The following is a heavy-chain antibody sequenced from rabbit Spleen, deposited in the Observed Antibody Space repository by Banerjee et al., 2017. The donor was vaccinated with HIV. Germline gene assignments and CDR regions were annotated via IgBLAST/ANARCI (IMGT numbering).Heavy chain of an antibody. Sequence: QEQLVESGGGLVQPGASLTLTCTPSGFSFSSSYDMCWVRQAPGKGLEWIGCINSGSGHDVYATWVNGRFTISRSTIQNTMALQMTSLTAADTATYFCARDLAGVIGWNFGFWGPGTLVTVS. V-gene: IGHV1S43*01. CDR3: ARDLAGVIGWNFGF. J-gene: IGHJ4*02. CDR1: GFSFSSSYD. D-gene: IGHD4-1*01. CDR2: INSGSGHD.